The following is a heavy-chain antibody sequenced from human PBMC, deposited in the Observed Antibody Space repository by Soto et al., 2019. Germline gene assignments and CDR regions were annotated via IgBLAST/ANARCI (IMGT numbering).Heavy chain of an antibody. CDR3: ARSTYYDILTGYSPPDY. CDR1: GGSFSGYY. J-gene: IGHJ4*02. V-gene: IGHV4-34*01. D-gene: IGHD3-9*01. Sequence: SETLSLTCAVYGGSFSGYYWSWIRQPPGKGLEWIGEINHSGSTNYNPSLKSRVTISVDTSKNQFSLKLSSVTAADTAVYYCARSTYYDILTGYSPPDYWGQGTLVTVSS. CDR2: INHSGST.